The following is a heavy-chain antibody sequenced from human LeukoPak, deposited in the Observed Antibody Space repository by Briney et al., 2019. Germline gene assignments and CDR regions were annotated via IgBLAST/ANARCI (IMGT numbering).Heavy chain of an antibody. D-gene: IGHD3-3*01. J-gene: IGHJ4*02. V-gene: IGHV4-59*01. CDR1: GGPISPYY. CDR2: IYYSGST. Sequence: SETLSLTCTVSGGPISPYYWSWIRQPPGMGLEWIGYIYYSGSTNYNPSLKSRVTISVDTSKNQFSLKLSSVTAADTAVYYCARVTFLAIFGVVNDYFDYWGQGTLVTVSS. CDR3: ARVTFLAIFGVVNDYFDY.